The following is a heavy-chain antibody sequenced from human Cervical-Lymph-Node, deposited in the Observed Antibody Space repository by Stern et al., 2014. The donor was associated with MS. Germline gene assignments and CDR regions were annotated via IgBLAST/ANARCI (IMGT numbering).Heavy chain of an antibody. CDR3: ARIFGGNFDN. CDR2: IDQSGSP. V-gene: IGHV4-30-2*01. CDR1: GGSISGGDYA. J-gene: IGHJ4*02. D-gene: IGHD4-23*01. Sequence: VQLVESGSGLVKPSQTLSLTCAVSGGSISGGDYAWTWIRQPPGKGLEWIGYIDQSGSPYNNPSLKSRVTLSIDRSKNQFSLKLRSVTAADTAMYYCARIFGGNFDNWGQGTLVTVSS.